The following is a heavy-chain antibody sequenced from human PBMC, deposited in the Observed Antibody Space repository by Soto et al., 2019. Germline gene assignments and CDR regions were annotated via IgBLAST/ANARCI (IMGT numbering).Heavy chain of an antibody. Sequence: GASLKISCKGSGNSFTSYWIGWVRQMHGKGLEWMGIIYPGDSDTRYSPSFQGQVTISADKSISTAYLQWSSLKASDTAMYYCARKEASGVVHSWFDPWGQGTQVTVSS. CDR3: ARKEASGVVHSWFDP. CDR2: IYPGDSDT. CDR1: GNSFTSYW. D-gene: IGHD3-3*01. V-gene: IGHV5-51*01. J-gene: IGHJ5*02.